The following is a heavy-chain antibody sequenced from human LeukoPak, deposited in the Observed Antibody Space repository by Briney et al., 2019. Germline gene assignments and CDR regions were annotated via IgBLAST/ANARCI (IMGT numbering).Heavy chain of an antibody. CDR1: GGSISSSSYY. CDR2: IYYSGST. V-gene: IGHV4-39*07. Sequence: SETLSLTCTVSGGSISSSSYYWGWLRQPPGKGLEWIGSIYYSGSTYYNPSLKSRVTISVDTSKNQFSLKLSSVTAADTAVYYCARGPRGWYDYWGQGTLVTVSS. D-gene: IGHD6-19*01. J-gene: IGHJ4*02. CDR3: ARGPRGWYDY.